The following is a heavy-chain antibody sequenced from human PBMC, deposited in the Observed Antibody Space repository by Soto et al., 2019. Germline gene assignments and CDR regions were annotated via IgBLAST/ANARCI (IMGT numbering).Heavy chain of an antibody. J-gene: IGHJ5*02. Sequence: QVQLQESGPGLVKPSQTLSLTCTVSGGSISSGGYYWSWIRQHPGKGLEWIGYIYYSGSTYYNPSLKSRVTLTVDTSKNQCSLKISSVTAADTAVYYCARGSYYDSSGYYGPGGQGTLVTVSS. CDR3: ARGSYYDSSGYYGP. CDR1: GGSISSGGYY. V-gene: IGHV4-31*03. D-gene: IGHD3-22*01. CDR2: IYYSGST.